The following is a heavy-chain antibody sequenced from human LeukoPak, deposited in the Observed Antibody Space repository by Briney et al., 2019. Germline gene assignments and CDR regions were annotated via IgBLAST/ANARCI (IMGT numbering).Heavy chain of an antibody. Sequence: GGSLRLSCAASGFTVSSNYMSWVRQAPGKGLEWVSVFYSGGSTYYADSVKGRLTISRDNSKNTVYLQMNSLRAEDTAVYYCARGGSNWSLFDYWGQGTLVTVSS. J-gene: IGHJ4*02. CDR1: GFTVSSNY. CDR3: ARGGSNWSLFDY. CDR2: FYSGGST. D-gene: IGHD6-13*01. V-gene: IGHV3-66*01.